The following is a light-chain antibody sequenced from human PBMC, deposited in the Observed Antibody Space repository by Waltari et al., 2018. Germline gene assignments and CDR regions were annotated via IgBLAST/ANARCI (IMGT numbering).Light chain of an antibody. V-gene: IGKV1-39*01. Sequence: DIQMTQSPSSLSASVGDRVTITCRASENVNYYLNWYQQKPGKAPKLLIYKASTLQSGVPSRFSGSGSGTDYTFTISSLQSEDVATYYCQHGYGTPYSFGQGTKVEIK. J-gene: IGKJ2*03. CDR1: ENVNYY. CDR3: QHGYGTPYS. CDR2: KAS.